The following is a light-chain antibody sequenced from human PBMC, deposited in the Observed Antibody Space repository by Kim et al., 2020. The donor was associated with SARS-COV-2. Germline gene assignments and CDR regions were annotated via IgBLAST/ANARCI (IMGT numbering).Light chain of an antibody. CDR2: GVS. V-gene: IGLV2-23*02. Sequence: GQSITIPCIGSNRNIGNNDHVSLYQQFPGKVPQLVIYGVSNRPSGMSSRFSGSKSGNTASLTISGLLTEDEATYFCCSCTESRTLVFGGGTQLTV. CDR1: NRNIGNNDH. CDR3: CSCTESRTLV. J-gene: IGLJ2*01.